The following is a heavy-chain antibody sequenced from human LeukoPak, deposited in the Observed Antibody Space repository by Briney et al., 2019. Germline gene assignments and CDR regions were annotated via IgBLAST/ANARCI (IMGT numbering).Heavy chain of an antibody. J-gene: IGHJ1*01. V-gene: IGHV4-30-4*01. CDR3: AKHYSGSETYGFFQH. CDR1: GGSISSGDSY. D-gene: IGHD3-10*01. Sequence: SETLSLTCTVSGGSISSGDSYWSWIRQPPGKGLEWIGYIYDSGSTYYNPSLMSRLTMSVDTSKMQFSLRLSSVTAADTALYYCAKHYSGSETYGFFQHWSQGTLVTVSS. CDR2: IYDSGST.